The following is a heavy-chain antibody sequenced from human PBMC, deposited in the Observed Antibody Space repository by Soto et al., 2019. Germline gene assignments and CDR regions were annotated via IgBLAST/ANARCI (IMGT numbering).Heavy chain of an antibody. D-gene: IGHD6-13*01. CDR2: IWYDGSNK. Sequence: GGSLRLSCAASGFTFSSYGMHWVRQAPGKGLEWVAVIWYDGSNKYYADSVKGRFTISRDNSKNTLYLQMNSLRAEDTAVYYCARDEHSSSWYGGAPFDYWGQGTLVTVSS. V-gene: IGHV3-33*01. J-gene: IGHJ4*02. CDR3: ARDEHSSSWYGGAPFDY. CDR1: GFTFSSYG.